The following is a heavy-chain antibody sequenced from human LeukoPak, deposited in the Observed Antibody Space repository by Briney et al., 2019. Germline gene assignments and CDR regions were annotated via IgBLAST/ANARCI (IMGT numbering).Heavy chain of an antibody. CDR3: ARVSSVAGYYFDY. D-gene: IGHD6-19*01. CDR2: IYHSGST. V-gene: IGHV4-4*02. Sequence: SGTLSLTCAVSGGSISSSNWWSWVRQPPGQGLEWIGEIYHSGSTNYNPSLKSRVTISVDKSRNQFSLKLSSVAAADTAVYYCARVSSVAGYYFDYWGQGTLVTVSS. J-gene: IGHJ4*02. CDR1: GGSISSSNW.